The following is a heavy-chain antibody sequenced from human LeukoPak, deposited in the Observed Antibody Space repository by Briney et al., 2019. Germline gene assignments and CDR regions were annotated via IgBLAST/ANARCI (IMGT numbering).Heavy chain of an antibody. CDR3: ARDRDGYNYQFDY. Sequence: PSETLSLTCTVSGGSISSYYWSWIRQPPGKGLEWIGYIYYSGSTNYNPSLKSRVTISVDTSKNQFSLKLSSVTAADTAVYYCARDRDGYNYQFDYWGQGTLVTVSS. J-gene: IGHJ4*02. CDR1: GGSISSYY. CDR2: IYYSGST. V-gene: IGHV4-59*01. D-gene: IGHD5-24*01.